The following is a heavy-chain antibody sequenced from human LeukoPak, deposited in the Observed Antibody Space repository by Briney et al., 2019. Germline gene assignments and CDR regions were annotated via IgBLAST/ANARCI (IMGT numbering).Heavy chain of an antibody. D-gene: IGHD6-19*01. CDR2: ISSSSSYI. CDR1: GFTFSSYS. V-gene: IGHV3-21*01. Sequence: KAGGSLRLSCAASGFTFSSYSMNWVRQAPGKGLEWVSSISSSSSYIYYADSVKGRFTISRDNAKNSLYLQMNSLRAEDTAVYYCARGGRYSSGWDAFDIWGQGTMVTVSS. CDR3: ARGGRYSSGWDAFDI. J-gene: IGHJ3*02.